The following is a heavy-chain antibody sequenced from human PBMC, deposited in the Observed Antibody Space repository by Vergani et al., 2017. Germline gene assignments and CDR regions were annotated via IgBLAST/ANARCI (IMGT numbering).Heavy chain of an antibody. V-gene: IGHV3-23*01. CDR3: ARQGYCSSTSCQRYYYYGMDV. J-gene: IGHJ6*02. CDR1: GFTFSSYA. Sequence: EVQLLESGGGLVQPGGSLRLSCAASGFTFSSYAMSWVRQAPGKGLEWVSAISGSGGSTYYADSVKGRFTISRDNSKNTLYLQMNSLRAEDTAVYYCARQGYCSSTSCQRYYYYGMDVWGQGTTVTVSS. CDR2: ISGSGGST. D-gene: IGHD2-2*01.